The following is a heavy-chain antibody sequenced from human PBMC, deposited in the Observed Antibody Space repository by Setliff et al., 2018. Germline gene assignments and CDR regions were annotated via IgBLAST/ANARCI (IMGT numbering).Heavy chain of an antibody. CDR3: ARGADTVVAPYDAFDI. D-gene: IGHD2-15*01. CDR2: INHSGST. J-gene: IGHJ3*02. CDR1: GGSFSGYY. Sequence: SETLSLTCAVYGGSFSGYYWSWIRQPPGKGLEWIGEINHSGSTNYNPSLKSRFTISVDTSKNQFSLKLSSVTAADTAVYYCARGADTVVAPYDAFDIWGQGTMVT. V-gene: IGHV4-34*01.